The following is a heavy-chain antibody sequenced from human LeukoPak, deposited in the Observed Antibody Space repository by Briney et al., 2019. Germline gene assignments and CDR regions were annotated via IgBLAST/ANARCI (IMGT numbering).Heavy chain of an antibody. Sequence: TLSLTFTVSDASVSGGYRYWSWIRHPAGNGLGCIGRSENSWTTYYNPSLESGVTISVETSKNQFYLSLRSVTAADTAVYFCASLDDPHRSGYYKDVWGKGTTVTVSS. CDR2: SENSWTT. V-gene: IGHV4-61*02. D-gene: IGHD3/OR15-3a*01. CDR1: DASVSGGYRY. J-gene: IGHJ6*03. CDR3: ASLDDPHRSGYYKDV.